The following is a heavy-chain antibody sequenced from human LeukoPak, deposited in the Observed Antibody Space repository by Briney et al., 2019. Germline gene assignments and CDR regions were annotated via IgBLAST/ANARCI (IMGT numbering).Heavy chain of an antibody. CDR3: ARDILSQGPDAFDI. D-gene: IGHD2/OR15-2a*01. CDR1: GFTVSSNY. CDR2: IYSGGST. V-gene: IGHV3-53*01. Sequence: GGSLRLSCAASGFTVSSNYMSWVRQAPGKGLEWVSVIYSGGSTYYADSVKGRFTISRDNSKNTLYLQMNSLRAEDTAVYYCARDILSQGPDAFDIWGQGTMVTVSS. J-gene: IGHJ3*02.